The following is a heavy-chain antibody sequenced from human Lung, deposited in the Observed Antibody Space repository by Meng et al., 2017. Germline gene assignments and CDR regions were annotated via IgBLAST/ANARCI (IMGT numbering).Heavy chain of an antibody. J-gene: IGHJ4*02. CDR2: INHSGST. CDR1: GGPLSDYY. D-gene: IGHD4-11*01. CDR3: ARGPTTMAHDFDY. V-gene: IGHV4-34*01. Sequence: VRPRLSGAGLLKPSGSLSLPCVVSGGPLSDYYWTWIRQPPGKGLEWIGEINHSGSTNYNPSLESRATISVDTSQNNLSLKLSSVTAADSAVYYCARGPTTMAHDFDYWGQGTLVTVSS.